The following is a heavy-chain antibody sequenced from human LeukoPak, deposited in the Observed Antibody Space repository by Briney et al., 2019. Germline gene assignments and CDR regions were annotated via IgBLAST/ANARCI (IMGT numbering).Heavy chain of an antibody. Sequence: SETLSLTCTVSGVSISSYYCSWIRQPPGKGLEWIWYIYYSVSTNYNPSLKSRVTISVDTSKNQFSLKLSSVTAADTAVYYCASHLAPVKFSGCDYPRPYWGQGTLVTVSS. CDR2: IYYSVST. CDR1: GVSISSYY. V-gene: IGHV4-59*08. CDR3: ASHLAPVKFSGCDYPRPY. J-gene: IGHJ4*02. D-gene: IGHD5-12*01.